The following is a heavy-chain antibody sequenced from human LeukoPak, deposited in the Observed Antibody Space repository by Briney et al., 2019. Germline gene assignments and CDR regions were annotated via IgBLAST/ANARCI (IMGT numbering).Heavy chain of an antibody. Sequence: SDTLSLTRAVYGGSFSGYYWSWIRQPPGKGLEWIGEINHSGSTNYNPSLKSRGTISVDTSKNQFSLKLSSVTAADTAVYYCARVRGSSYGSGSYYNWGQGTLVTVSS. CDR1: GGSFSGYY. CDR2: INHSGST. V-gene: IGHV4-34*01. CDR3: ARVRGSSYGSGSYYN. J-gene: IGHJ4*02. D-gene: IGHD3-10*01.